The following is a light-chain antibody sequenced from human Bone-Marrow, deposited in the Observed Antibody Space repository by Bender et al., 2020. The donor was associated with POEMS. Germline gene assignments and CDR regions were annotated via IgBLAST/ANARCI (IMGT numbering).Light chain of an antibody. V-gene: IGLV3-1*01. CDR1: NLGRKF. J-gene: IGLJ2*01. CDR3: QAWDSTTAKV. CDR2: QND. Sequence: SYDLTQTPAVSVSPGQTVTISCYGENLGRKFVSWYQQKVGQSPVLILYQNDKRPSGIADRFSGSGSGDSATLTITGAQTIDEADYYCQAWDSTTAKVFGGGTKVTVL.